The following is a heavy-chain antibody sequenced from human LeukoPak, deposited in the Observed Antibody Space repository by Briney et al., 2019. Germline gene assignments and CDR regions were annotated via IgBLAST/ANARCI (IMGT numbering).Heavy chain of an antibody. CDR3: AKHSTPAAVEYFQH. Sequence: PSETLSLTCTVSGGSISIITYYWGWIRQPPGKGLEWIGTVYYSGSAYYNPSLKSRVTISVDTSKNQFSLKLTSVTAADTAVYYCAKHSTPAAVEYFQHWGQGTLVTVSS. D-gene: IGHD2-2*01. CDR2: VYYSGSA. CDR1: GGSISIITYY. V-gene: IGHV4-39*07. J-gene: IGHJ1*01.